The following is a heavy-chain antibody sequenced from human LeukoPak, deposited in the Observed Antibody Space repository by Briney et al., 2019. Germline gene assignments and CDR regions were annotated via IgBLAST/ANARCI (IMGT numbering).Heavy chain of an antibody. CDR3: ARKQGANTYNHFDY. V-gene: IGHV4-39*07. D-gene: IGHD4/OR15-4a*01. J-gene: IGHJ4*02. CDR1: GGSISSSTYY. Sequence: SETLSLTCTVSGGSISSSTYYWGWIRQPPGKGLEWIGSIYYSGSTYYNPSLKSRATISVDTSKNQFSLKVSSVTAADTAVYYCARKQGANTYNHFDYWGQGTLVTVSS. CDR2: IYYSGST.